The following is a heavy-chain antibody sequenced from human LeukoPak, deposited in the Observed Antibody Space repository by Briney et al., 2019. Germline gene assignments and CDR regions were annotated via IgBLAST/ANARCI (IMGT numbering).Heavy chain of an antibody. V-gene: IGHV1-2*02. CDR1: GYTFTGYY. CDR2: INPNSGGT. J-gene: IGHJ3*02. D-gene: IGHD6-19*01. Sequence: GASVKVFCKASGYTFTGYYMHWVRQAPGQGLEWMGWINPNSGGTNYAQKFQGRVTMTRDTSISTAYMELSRLRSDDTAVYYCASVGQWLVRNAFDIWGQGTMVTVSS. CDR3: ASVGQWLVRNAFDI.